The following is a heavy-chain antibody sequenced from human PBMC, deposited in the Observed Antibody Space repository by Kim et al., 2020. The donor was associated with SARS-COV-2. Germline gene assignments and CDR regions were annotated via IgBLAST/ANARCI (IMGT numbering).Heavy chain of an antibody. CDR2: IRSKANGYAT. J-gene: IGHJ3*02. CDR3: TRVPGTPLAVGDAFD. Sequence: GGSLRLSCGASGFTFSDSAMHWVRQASGKGLEWVGRIRSKANGYATAYIESVRGRFTISRDDSRNTAYLQMNSLKTEDTAVYYCTRVPGTPLAVGDAFD. CDR1: GFTFSDSA. D-gene: IGHD1-1*01. V-gene: IGHV3-73*01.